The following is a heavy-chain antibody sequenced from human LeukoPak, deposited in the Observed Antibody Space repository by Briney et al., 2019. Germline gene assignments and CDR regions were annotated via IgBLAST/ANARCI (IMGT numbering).Heavy chain of an antibody. CDR3: ARDGVPAAPADYYYYMDV. CDR1: GFTFSSYA. D-gene: IGHD2-2*01. V-gene: IGHV3-30*04. J-gene: IGHJ6*03. CDR2: ISYDGSNK. Sequence: GGSLRLSCAASGFTFSSYARHWVRQAPGKGLEWVAVISYDGSNKYYADSVKGRFTISRDNSKNTLYLQMNSLRAEDTAVYYCARDGVPAAPADYYYYMDVWGKGTTVTVSS.